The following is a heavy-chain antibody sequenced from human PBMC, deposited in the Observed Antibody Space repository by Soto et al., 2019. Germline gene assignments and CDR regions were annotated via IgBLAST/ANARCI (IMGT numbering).Heavy chain of an antibody. J-gene: IGHJ6*02. D-gene: IGHD3-3*01. V-gene: IGHV4-59*12. CDR1: GAAINNNY. CDR2: IYYTGNT. Sequence: SETLSLTCTVSGAAINNNYWNWIRQPPGKGLERIGYIYYTGNTNYNPSLKSRVTISVDTSKNQFSLKLSSVTAADTAVYYCARVNYDFWSGYYADYYYGMDVWGQGTTVTVSS. CDR3: ARVNYDFWSGYYADYYYGMDV.